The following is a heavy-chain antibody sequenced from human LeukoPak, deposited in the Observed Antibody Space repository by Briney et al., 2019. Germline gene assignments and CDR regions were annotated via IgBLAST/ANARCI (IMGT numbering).Heavy chain of an antibody. CDR2: IGTGVNNV. J-gene: IGHJ4*02. D-gene: IGHD1-1*01. CDR1: GFTFSSSG. CDR3: AKTGPYYFDD. V-gene: IGHV3-23*01. Sequence: GASLRFSCAASGFTFSSSGLGRVRRAPGKGLECVSAIGTGVNNVYYADSVKGRFTISRDNSKNTLYLQMNSLRAEDTAVYYCAKTGPYYFDDWGQGILVTVSS.